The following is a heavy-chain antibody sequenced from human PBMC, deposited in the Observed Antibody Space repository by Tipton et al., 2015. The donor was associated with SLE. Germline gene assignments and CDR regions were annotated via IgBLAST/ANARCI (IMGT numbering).Heavy chain of an antibody. D-gene: IGHD6-19*01. CDR3: ARAAIGGWGDFDY. J-gene: IGHJ4*02. CDR2: IFYSGTT. V-gene: IGHV4-59*01. Sequence: TLSLTCTVSGDSINNYYWTWIRQPPGKGLEWIGSIFYSGTTNYNPSLKSRVIISRDTSKNHFSLKMNSVTSTDTAVYYCARAAIGGWGDFDYWGQGIPVTVSS. CDR1: GDSINNYY.